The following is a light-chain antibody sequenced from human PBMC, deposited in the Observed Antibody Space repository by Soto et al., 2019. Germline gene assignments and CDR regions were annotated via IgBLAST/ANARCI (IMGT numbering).Light chain of an antibody. CDR1: QSVSSI. CDR2: GAS. J-gene: IGKJ1*01. V-gene: IGKV3-15*01. Sequence: ERVKTSSPATPSVAPRERATLSCRASQSVSSILAWYQQKPGQAPRLLIYGASTRATGVPARFSGSGSGTEFTLTISSLQSEDFAVYYCQQYNDWPRTFGQGTKVDIK. CDR3: QQYNDWPRT.